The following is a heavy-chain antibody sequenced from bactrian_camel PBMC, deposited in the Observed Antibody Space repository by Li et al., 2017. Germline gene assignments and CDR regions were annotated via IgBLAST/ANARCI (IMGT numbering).Heavy chain of an antibody. D-gene: IGHD2*01. CDR1: GYSSIVNC. J-gene: IGHJ4*01. Sequence: QVQLVESGGGSVDAGGSLRLSCAASGYSSIVNCMGWYRQAPGKEREGVATLAGDTTASYADSVKGRFSISKDNAVNTLYLQMNSLKPEDAAMYYCAADSQTYCTGGYWPYDGLGFRGQGTQVTVS. CDR3: AADSQTYCTGGYWPYDGLGF. V-gene: IGHV3S53*01. CDR2: LAGDTTA.